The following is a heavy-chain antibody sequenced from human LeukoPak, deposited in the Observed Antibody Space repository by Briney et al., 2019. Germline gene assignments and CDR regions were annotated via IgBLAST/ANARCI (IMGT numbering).Heavy chain of an antibody. D-gene: IGHD3-16*01. CDR3: ARGINGMDV. J-gene: IGHJ6*02. Sequence: ASVKVSCKASGGTFSSYAISWVRQATGQGLEWMGGMNPNSGNTGYAQKFQGRLTMTRDTSISTAYMELSSLRSEDTAVYYCARGINGMDVWGQGTTVTVSS. V-gene: IGHV1-8*02. CDR1: GGTFSSYA. CDR2: MNPNSGNT.